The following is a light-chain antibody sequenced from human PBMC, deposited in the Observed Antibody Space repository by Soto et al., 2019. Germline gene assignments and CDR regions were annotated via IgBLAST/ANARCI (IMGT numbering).Light chain of an antibody. CDR1: SSDVGSYNL. V-gene: IGLV2-23*01. CDR3: CSYAGSSTWV. J-gene: IGLJ3*02. CDR2: EGS. Sequence: QSVLTQPPSASGTAGQVVTISCSGTSSDVGSYNLVSWYQQHPGKAPKLMIYEGSKRPSGVSNRFSGSKSGNTASLTISGLQAEDEADYYCCSYAGSSTWVFGGGTKLTVL.